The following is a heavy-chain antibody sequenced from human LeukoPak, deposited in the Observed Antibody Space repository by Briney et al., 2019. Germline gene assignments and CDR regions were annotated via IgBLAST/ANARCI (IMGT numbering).Heavy chain of an antibody. CDR3: ARVHQLTGPTLDDY. J-gene: IGHJ4*02. CDR1: GYTFTSYG. V-gene: IGHV1-18*01. Sequence: ASVKVSCKASGYTFTSYGISWVRQAPGQGLEWMGWISAYNGNTDYAQKLQGRVTMTTDTSTSTAYMELRSLRSDDTAVYYCARVHQLTGPTLDDYWGQGTLVTVSS. D-gene: IGHD3-9*01. CDR2: ISAYNGNT.